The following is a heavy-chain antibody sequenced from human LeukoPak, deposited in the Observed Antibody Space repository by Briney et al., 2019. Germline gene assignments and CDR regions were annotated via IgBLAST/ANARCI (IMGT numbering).Heavy chain of an antibody. J-gene: IGHJ3*02. V-gene: IGHV1-46*01. CDR1: GYTFTSYY. Sequence: ASVKVSCKASGYTFTSYYMHWVRQAPGQGLEWMGIINPSGGSTSYAQKFQGRVTMTRDMSTSTVYMELSSLRSEDTAVYYCAGLGTMVRGVTAFDIWGQGTMVTVSS. CDR2: INPSGGST. D-gene: IGHD3-10*01. CDR3: AGLGTMVRGVTAFDI.